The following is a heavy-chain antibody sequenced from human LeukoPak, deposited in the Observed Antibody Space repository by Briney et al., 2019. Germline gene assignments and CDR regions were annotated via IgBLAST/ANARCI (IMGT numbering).Heavy chain of an antibody. CDR1: GGTFSSYA. D-gene: IGHD3-22*01. CDR2: IIPIFGTA. J-gene: IGHJ3*02. Sequence: ASVKVSCKASGGTFSSYAISWVQQAPGQGLEWMGGIIPIFGTANHAQKFQGRVTITADKSTSTAYMELSSLRSEDTAVYYCARRSFGGDYYDSSGYYYTDAFDIWGQGTMVTVSS. CDR3: ARRSFGGDYYDSSGYYYTDAFDI. V-gene: IGHV1-69*06.